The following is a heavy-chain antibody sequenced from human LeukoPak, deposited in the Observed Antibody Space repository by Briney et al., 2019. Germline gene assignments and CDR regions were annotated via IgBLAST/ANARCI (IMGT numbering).Heavy chain of an antibody. CDR1: DGSISSSSYY. D-gene: IGHD3-3*01. J-gene: IGHJ4*02. V-gene: IGHV4-39*07. CDR3: AREGGFYRPLDY. Sequence: PSETLSLTCTVSDGSISSSSYYWGWIRQPPGKGLEWIGSIYYRGRTYYNPSLNSRVTISIDTSKNQFSLKLTSVTAADTAVYYCAREGGFYRPLDYSGQGTLVTVSS. CDR2: IYYRGRT.